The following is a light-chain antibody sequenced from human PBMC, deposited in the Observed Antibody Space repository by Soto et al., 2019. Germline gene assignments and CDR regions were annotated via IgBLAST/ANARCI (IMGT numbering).Light chain of an antibody. CDR2: DAS. CDR3: QQYNSYSPWT. Sequence: DIQMTQSPSTLSGSVGDRVTITCRASQSLNSLLAWYQQKPGKAPKLLIYDASSLESGVPSRFSGSGSGTEFTLTISSLQPDDFATYYCQQYNSYSPWTFGQGTKVDI. CDR1: QSLNSL. J-gene: IGKJ1*01. V-gene: IGKV1-5*01.